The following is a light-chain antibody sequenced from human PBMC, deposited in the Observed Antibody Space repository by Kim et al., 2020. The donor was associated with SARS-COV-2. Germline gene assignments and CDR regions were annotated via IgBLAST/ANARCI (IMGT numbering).Light chain of an antibody. V-gene: IGKV1-5*03. CDR3: QQYSNYWT. J-gene: IGKJ1*01. CDR2: RAS. Sequence: DIQMTQSPSTLSASVGDRVTITCRASQSISSWLAWYQQKPGKAPKLLIYRASDLESGVPSRFSASGSGTEFTLTISSLQPDDFATYYCQQYSNYWTFGQGTTVDIK. CDR1: QSISSW.